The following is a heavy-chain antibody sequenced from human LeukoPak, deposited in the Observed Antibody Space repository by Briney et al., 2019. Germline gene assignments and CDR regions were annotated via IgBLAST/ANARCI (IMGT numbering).Heavy chain of an antibody. D-gene: IGHD3-22*01. CDR2: MIPIFGTA. CDR1: GGTFSSYA. Sequence: SVKVSCKASGGTFSSYAISWVRQAPGHGLEWMGGMIPIFGTANYAQKFQGRVTITTDESTSTAYMELSSLRSEDTAVYYCARDANDSSGYYPYYFDYWGHGTLVTLSS. CDR3: ARDANDSSGYYPYYFDY. J-gene: IGHJ4*01. V-gene: IGHV1-69*05.